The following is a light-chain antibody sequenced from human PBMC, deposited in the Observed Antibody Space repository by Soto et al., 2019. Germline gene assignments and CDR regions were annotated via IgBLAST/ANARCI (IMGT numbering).Light chain of an antibody. Sequence: DIVMTQSPDSLGVSLGERATINCKSSQSILNMPYNKNHLAWYQQKPGQPPKLLINWASTRESGVPDRFSGSGSGTDFTLTISSLQAEDVAVYYCQQYYSAPLTFGGGTKVEIK. J-gene: IGKJ4*01. V-gene: IGKV4-1*01. CDR3: QQYYSAPLT. CDR1: QSILNMPYNKNH. CDR2: WAS.